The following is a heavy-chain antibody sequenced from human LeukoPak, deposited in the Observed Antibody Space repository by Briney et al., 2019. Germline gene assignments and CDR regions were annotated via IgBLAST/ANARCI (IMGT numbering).Heavy chain of an antibody. CDR3: ARDRVAVAGYYYYGVDV. J-gene: IGHJ6*02. V-gene: IGHV3-33*01. D-gene: IGHD6-19*01. Sequence: GGSLRLSCAASGFTFSSYGMHWVRQAPGKGLEWVAVIWYDGSNKYYADSVKGRFSISRDNSKNTLYLQMNSLRAEDTAVYYCARDRVAVAGYYYYGVDVWGQGTTVTVSS. CDR1: GFTFSSYG. CDR2: IWYDGSNK.